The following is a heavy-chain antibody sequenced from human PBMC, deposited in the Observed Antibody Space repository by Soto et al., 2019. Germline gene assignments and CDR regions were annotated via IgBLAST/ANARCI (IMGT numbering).Heavy chain of an antibody. J-gene: IGHJ5*02. Sequence: QVQLVQSGAEVKKPGSSVKVSCKASGGTFSSYAISWVRQAPGQGLEWMGGIIPMFGTTKYAQKFQGRLTITADESTSTAYRELSSLRSGDTAVYYCARGVVVVAASQLGWFDPWGQGTLVTVSS. CDR1: GGTFSSYA. D-gene: IGHD2-15*01. CDR2: IIPMFGTT. V-gene: IGHV1-69*01. CDR3: ARGVVVVAASQLGWFDP.